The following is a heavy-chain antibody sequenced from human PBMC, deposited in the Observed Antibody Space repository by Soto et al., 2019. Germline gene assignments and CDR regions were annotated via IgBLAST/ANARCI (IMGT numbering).Heavy chain of an antibody. CDR1: GDSVSSNSAA. CDR2: TYYRSKWYN. V-gene: IGHV6-1*01. D-gene: IGHD2-2*01. J-gene: IGHJ6*02. CDR3: ASDIVVVPAAPNTGMDV. Sequence: SQTLSLTCAISGDSVSSNSAAWNWIRQSPSKDLEWLGRTYYRSKWYNDYAVSVKSRITINPDTSKNQFSLQLNSVTPEDTAVYYCASDIVVVPAAPNTGMDVWGQGTTVTVSS.